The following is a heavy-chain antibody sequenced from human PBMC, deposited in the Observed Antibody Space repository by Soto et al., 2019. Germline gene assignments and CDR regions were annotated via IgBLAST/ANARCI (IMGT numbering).Heavy chain of an antibody. CDR1: GYTFTRYY. CDR3: ASGLGDCSITCCYFGYSDY. Sequence: QVQLVQSGAEVKKPGASVKVSCKASGYTFTRYYMQWVRQAHGPGLELMGIINTSGGSTSFAQKFQGTVTMNRDTSTSTVYMELSSLRSEDTAVYYCASGLGDCSITCCYFGYSDYWGQGTLVTVSS. J-gene: IGHJ4*02. V-gene: IGHV1-46*03. CDR2: INTSGGST. D-gene: IGHD2-2*01.